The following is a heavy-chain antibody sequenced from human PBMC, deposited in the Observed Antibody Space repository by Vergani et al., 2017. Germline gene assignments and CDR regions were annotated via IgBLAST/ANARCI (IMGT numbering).Heavy chain of an antibody. CDR2: ISWNSGSI. J-gene: IGHJ5*02. CDR1: GFTFDDYA. D-gene: IGHD6-13*01. Sequence: EVQLVESGGGLVQPGRSLRLSCAASGFTFDDYAMHWVRQAPGKGLEWVSGISWNSGSIGYADSVKGRFTISRDNAKNSLYLQMNSLRAEDTALYYCANGTGAAAGTSFDPWGQGTLVTVSS. V-gene: IGHV3-9*01. CDR3: ANGTGAAAGTSFDP.